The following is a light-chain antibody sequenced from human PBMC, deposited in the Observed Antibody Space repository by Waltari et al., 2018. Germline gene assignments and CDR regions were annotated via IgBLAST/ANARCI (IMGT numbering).Light chain of an antibody. CDR2: DVS. CDR3: NSYTGSSSWV. J-gene: IGLJ3*02. CDR1: SSDIGFYNY. Sequence: QSALTQPASVSGSPGQSITISCYGTSSDIGFYNYVSWYQQHPGKAPKLNIYDVSQRPSGVSDRFSGSKSGNTASLTISGLQAEDEADYYCNSYTGSSSWVFGGGTKVTVL. V-gene: IGLV2-14*01.